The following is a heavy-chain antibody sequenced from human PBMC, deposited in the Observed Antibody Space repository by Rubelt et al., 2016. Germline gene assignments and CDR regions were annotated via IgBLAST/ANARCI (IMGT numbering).Heavy chain of an antibody. CDR2: IYYSGST. CDR1: GGSISSSSYY. Sequence: QLQLQESGPGLVKPSETLSLTCTVSGGSISSSSYYWGWIRQPPGKGLEWIGSIYYSGSTYYNPSLKSRVTISVDTSKNQFSLKLSSVTAADTAVYYCARYLGIEGDFDYWGQGTLVTVSS. V-gene: IGHV4-39*01. J-gene: IGHJ4*02. CDR3: ARYLGIEGDFDY. D-gene: IGHD7-27*01.